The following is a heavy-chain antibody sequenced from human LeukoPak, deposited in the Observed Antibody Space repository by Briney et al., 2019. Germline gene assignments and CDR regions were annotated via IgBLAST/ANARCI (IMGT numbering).Heavy chain of an antibody. Sequence: PGGSLRLSCAASGFRFNNFVMNWVRQAPGKGLEWVATISSHGDATHYADSVKGRFTISRDNSKNALYLQMNSLRAEDTAVYYCAKDGVRSVDNPKLYYYMDVWGKGTTVTISS. CDR2: ISSHGDAT. CDR1: GFRFNNFV. D-gene: IGHD2-8*01. CDR3: AKDGVRSVDNPKLYYYMDV. V-gene: IGHV3-23*01. J-gene: IGHJ6*03.